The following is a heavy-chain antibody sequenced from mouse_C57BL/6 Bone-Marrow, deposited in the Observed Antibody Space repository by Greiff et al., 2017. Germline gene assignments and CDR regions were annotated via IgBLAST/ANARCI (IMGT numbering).Heavy chain of an antibody. D-gene: IGHD1-1*01. V-gene: IGHV1-15*01. Sequence: VQLQESGAELVRPGASVTLSCKASGYTFTDYEMHWVKQTPVHGLEWIGAIDPETGGTAYNQKFKGKAILTADKSSSTAYMELRSLTSEDSAVYYCTRSEGLLRVFAYWGQGTLVTVSA. CDR2: IDPETGGT. J-gene: IGHJ3*01. CDR1: GYTFTDYE. CDR3: TRSEGLLRVFAY.